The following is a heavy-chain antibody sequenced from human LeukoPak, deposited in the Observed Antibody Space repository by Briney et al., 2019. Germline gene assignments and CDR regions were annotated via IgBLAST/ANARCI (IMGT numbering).Heavy chain of an antibody. CDR3: ARRLLSGGFDF. Sequence: GESLKISCKSSGYRFTSYWIDWVRQKPGKGLEWVGLIQPGDSQTRYSPSFQGQVTLSDDKSITTTYLQWSSLRASDTAMYYCARRLLSGGFDFWGQGTMVTVSS. V-gene: IGHV5-51*01. CDR2: IQPGDSQT. CDR1: GYRFTSYW. D-gene: IGHD1-26*01. J-gene: IGHJ3*01.